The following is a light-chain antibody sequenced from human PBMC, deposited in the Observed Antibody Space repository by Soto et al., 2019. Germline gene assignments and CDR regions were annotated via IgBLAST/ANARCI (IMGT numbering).Light chain of an antibody. V-gene: IGKV1-39*01. CDR2: AAS. CDR1: QSISSY. CDR3: QQSYSTPYT. J-gene: IGKJ2*01. Sequence: DIQMTQSPSSLSASVGDRVTITCRASQSISSYLNWYQQKPGKAPKLLISAASTLQSGVPSMFSGSGSGTDFSLTISSLQPEDFATYYCQQSYSTPYTFGQGTKVDIK.